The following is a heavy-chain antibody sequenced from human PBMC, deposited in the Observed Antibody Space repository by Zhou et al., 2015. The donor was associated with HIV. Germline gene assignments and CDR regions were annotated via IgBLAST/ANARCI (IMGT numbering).Heavy chain of an antibody. Sequence: LVQSGTEVRKPGSSVKVSCKASGGTFSGSDISWVRQAPGQGLEWVGGITPILGTADYAQKFQGRVTITADRSTSTVYMEVRSLRSDDTAVFYCARDRGGRTRPDRAGTFVVSWG. D-gene: IGHD6-6*01. V-gene: IGHV1-69*06. CDR3: ARDRGGRTRPDRAGTFVVS. CDR2: ITPILGTA. J-gene: IGHJ5*01. CDR1: GGTFSGSD.